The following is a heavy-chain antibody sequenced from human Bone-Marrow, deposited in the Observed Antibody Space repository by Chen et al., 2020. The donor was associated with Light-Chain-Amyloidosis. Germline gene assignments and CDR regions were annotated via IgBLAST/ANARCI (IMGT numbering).Heavy chain of an antibody. D-gene: IGHD3-16*01. CDR2: ISGSGGNI. J-gene: IGHJ4*02. CDR3: APPPPDGRFGEFLSYCDY. CDR1: GFSFINYA. Sequence: EVQLLESGGGLVQPGESLRLSCVASGFSFINYALNCVRQAAGKELEWVSSISGSGGNIYYADSVNGRYSISRDNSKNTLYLQMNRLGAEDTAVYYCAPPPPDGRFGEFLSYCDYWGQGTLVTVSS. V-gene: IGHV3-23*01.